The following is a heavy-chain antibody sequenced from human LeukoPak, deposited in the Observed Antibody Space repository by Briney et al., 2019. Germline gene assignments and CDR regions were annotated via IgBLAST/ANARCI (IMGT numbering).Heavy chain of an antibody. Sequence: PGGSLRLYCAASGFTFSSYWMHWVRQAPGKGLVWVSRINSDGSSTSYADSVKGRFTISRDNAKNTLYLQMNSLRAEDTAVYYCARVAVAAAGRGSFDYWGQGTLVTVSS. CDR1: GFTFSSYW. CDR3: ARVAVAAAGRGSFDY. D-gene: IGHD6-13*01. V-gene: IGHV3-74*01. J-gene: IGHJ4*02. CDR2: INSDGSST.